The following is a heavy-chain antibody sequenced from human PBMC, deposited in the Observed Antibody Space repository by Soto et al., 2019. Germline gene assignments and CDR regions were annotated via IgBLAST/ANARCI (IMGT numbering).Heavy chain of an antibody. Sequence: ASVKVSCKASGYSFSTYALHWVRQAPGQRLEWMGWISAYNGNTNYAQKLQGRVTMTTDTSTSTAYMELRSLRSDDTAVYYCARDRPLYRSSSCLPFFDYRGQGTLVTVSS. D-gene: IGHD6-13*01. CDR2: ISAYNGNT. J-gene: IGHJ4*02. CDR3: ARDRPLYRSSSCLPFFDY. V-gene: IGHV1-18*01. CDR1: GYSFSTYA.